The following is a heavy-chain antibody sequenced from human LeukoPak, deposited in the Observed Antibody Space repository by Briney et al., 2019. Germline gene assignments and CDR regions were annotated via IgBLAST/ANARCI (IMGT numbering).Heavy chain of an antibody. CDR2: IYTSGST. Sequence: SQTLSLTCTVSGGSISSGSHYWSWIRQPAGKGLEWIGRIYTSGSTNYNPSLKSRVTISVDTSKNQFSLKLSSVTAADTAVYYCARGDDSSGYYVDYWGQGTLVTVSS. CDR3: ARGDDSSGYYVDY. CDR1: GGSISSGSHY. D-gene: IGHD3-22*01. V-gene: IGHV4-61*02. J-gene: IGHJ4*02.